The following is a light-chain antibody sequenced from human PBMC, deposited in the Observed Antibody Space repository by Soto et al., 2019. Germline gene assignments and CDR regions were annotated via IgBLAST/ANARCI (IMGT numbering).Light chain of an antibody. CDR2: GAS. V-gene: IGKV3-20*01. J-gene: IGKJ2*01. Sequence: EIVLTQSPGTLSLSPGKRTTLSCRASQSVSSSYLAWYQQKPGQAPRLLIYGASSRATGIPDRFSGSGSGTDFTLTISRLEPEDFALYYCQQYGSSPVTFGQGTKLEIK. CDR1: QSVSSSY. CDR3: QQYGSSPVT.